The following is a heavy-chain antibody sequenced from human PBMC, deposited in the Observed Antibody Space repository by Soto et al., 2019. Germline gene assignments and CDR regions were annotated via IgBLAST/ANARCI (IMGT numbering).Heavy chain of an antibody. CDR2: ISGGGGST. J-gene: IGHJ4*02. CDR3: AKDERGTTLFDN. CDR1: GFTFSSHA. V-gene: IGHV3-23*01. Sequence: GGSLRLSCTASGFTFSSHAMSWVRQAPGKGLEWVSAISGGGGSTYYADSVKGRFTISRDNSKNTLYLQMNSLRAEDTAAYYCAKDERGTTLFDNWGQGTLVTVSS. D-gene: IGHD1-26*01.